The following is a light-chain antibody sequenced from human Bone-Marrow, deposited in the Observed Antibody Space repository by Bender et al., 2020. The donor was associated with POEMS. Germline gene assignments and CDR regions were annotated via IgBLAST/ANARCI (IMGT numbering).Light chain of an antibody. CDR2: DDN. CDR1: ALPKKF. V-gene: IGLV3-10*01. Sequence: YELTQPPSVSVSPGQTARITCSGDALPKKFAYWYQQKSGQAPVLVIFDDNKRPSGIPDRFSGSSSGTMATLTISGAQMEDEADYYCFSTDNSDDDSRGVFGGGTRLTVL. J-gene: IGLJ3*02. CDR3: FSTDNSDDDSRGV.